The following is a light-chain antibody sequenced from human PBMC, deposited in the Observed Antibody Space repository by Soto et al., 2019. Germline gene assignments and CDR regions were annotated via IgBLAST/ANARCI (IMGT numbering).Light chain of an antibody. J-gene: IGKJ3*01. V-gene: IGKV3-20*01. CDR1: QSISSSY. Sequence: EIVLTQSPGTLSLSPGERATLSCRASQSISSSYLAWYQHKPGQAPRLLLFATSIRATGIPDRISGSGSGTDFTLSISRLEPEDFAVYYCQQYATSPFTFGPGTKVDIK. CDR2: ATS. CDR3: QQYATSPFT.